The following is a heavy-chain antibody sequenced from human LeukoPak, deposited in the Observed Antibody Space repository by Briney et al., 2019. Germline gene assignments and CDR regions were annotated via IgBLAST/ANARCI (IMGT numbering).Heavy chain of an antibody. CDR1: GFTFDDYG. CDR3: ARGTLAYSSGWYGLFFDY. D-gene: IGHD6-19*01. CDR2: INWNGGST. V-gene: IGHV3-20*04. J-gene: IGHJ4*02. Sequence: GGSLRLSCAASGFTFDDYGMSWVRQAPGKGLEWVSGINWNGGSTGYADSVKGRFTISRDNAKNSLYLQMNSLRAEDTALYYCARGTLAYSSGWYGLFFDYWGQGTLVTVPS.